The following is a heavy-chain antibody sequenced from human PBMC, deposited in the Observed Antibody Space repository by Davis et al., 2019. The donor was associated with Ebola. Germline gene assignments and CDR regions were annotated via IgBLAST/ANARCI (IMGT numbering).Heavy chain of an antibody. D-gene: IGHD2-2*01. Sequence: SETLSLTCTVYGGSFSGYSWSWIRQPPGKGLEWIGYIYFSGSTYYTSSLKSRVTISVDTSKNQFSLKLSSVTAADTAVYYCARGWAVPAANNWFDPWGQGTLVTVSS. V-gene: IGHV4-30-4*01. CDR3: ARGWAVPAANNWFDP. J-gene: IGHJ5*02. CDR1: GGSFSGYS. CDR2: IYFSGST.